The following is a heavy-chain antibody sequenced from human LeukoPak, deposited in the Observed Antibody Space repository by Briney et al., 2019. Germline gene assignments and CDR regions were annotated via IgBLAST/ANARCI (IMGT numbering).Heavy chain of an antibody. J-gene: IGHJ4*02. CDR1: GYTLTELS. Sequence: ASVKVSYKVSGYTLTELSMHWVRQAPGKGLEWMGGFDPEDGETIYAQKFQGRVTMTEDTSTDTAYMELSSLRSEDTAVYYCATVQGPPEYYYDSSGYYYWGQGTLVTVSS. CDR2: FDPEDGET. CDR3: ATVQGPPEYYYDSSGYYY. V-gene: IGHV1-24*01. D-gene: IGHD3-22*01.